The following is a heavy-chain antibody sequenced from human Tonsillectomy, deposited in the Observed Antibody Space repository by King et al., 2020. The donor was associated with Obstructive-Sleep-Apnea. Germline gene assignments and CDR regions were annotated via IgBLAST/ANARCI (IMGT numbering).Heavy chain of an antibody. V-gene: IGHV3-64D*06. CDR2: ISSNGGST. J-gene: IGHJ4*02. D-gene: IGHD3-22*01. CDR1: GFTFSRYA. CDR3: VKCYYASSGYSH. Sequence: VQLVESGGGLVQPGGSLRLSCSASGFTFSRYAMHWVRQAAGKGLQYVSAISSNGGSTYYADSVKGRFTISRDSSKDTLYLQMSSLRTEDTAVYYCVKCYYASSGYSHWGQGTLVTVSS.